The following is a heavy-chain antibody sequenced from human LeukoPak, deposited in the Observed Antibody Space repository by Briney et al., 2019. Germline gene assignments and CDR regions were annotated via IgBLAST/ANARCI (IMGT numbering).Heavy chain of an antibody. CDR2: ISSSGSTI. V-gene: IGHV3-11*01. Sequence: PGGSLRLSCAASGFTFSDYYMSWIRQAPGKGLEWVSYISSSGSTIYYADSVKGRFTISRDNAKISLYLQMNSLRAEDTAVYYCARDLDSSGYDPQYYMDVWGKGTTVTVSS. CDR3: ARDLDSSGYDPQYYMDV. D-gene: IGHD3-22*01. J-gene: IGHJ6*03. CDR1: GFTFSDYY.